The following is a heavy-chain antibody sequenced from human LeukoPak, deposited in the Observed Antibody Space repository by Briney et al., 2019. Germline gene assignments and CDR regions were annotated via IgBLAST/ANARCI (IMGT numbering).Heavy chain of an antibody. J-gene: IGHJ2*01. D-gene: IGHD2-15*01. V-gene: IGHV4-39*01. CDR3: RIIRSEQYPNWFFDL. CDR2: IYYAGNS. Sequence: SETLSLTCTLSGDSISHSRYHWRRIRQPPGKGLEWIAHIYYAGNSYYNPSLKTRVTISVDTSKNQFSLNLNSVTAADAAVYSCRIIRSEQYPNWFFDLWGRGTLVIVSS. CDR1: GDSISHSRYH.